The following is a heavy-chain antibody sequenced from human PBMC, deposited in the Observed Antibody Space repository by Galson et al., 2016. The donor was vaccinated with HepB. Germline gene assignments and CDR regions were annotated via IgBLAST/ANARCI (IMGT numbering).Heavy chain of an antibody. Sequence: SVKVSCKASGYTFTNYGVSWVRQAPGQGLEWMGWISPYNGNTNFEQKFQGRLTMTTDTSTSKAYMELRSLRSDDRAIYYCLRVRLGFRDFMDVWGEGTTVTVSS. V-gene: IGHV1-18*01. CDR2: ISPYNGNT. CDR1: GYTFTNYG. J-gene: IGHJ6*03. D-gene: IGHD3-10*01. CDR3: LRVRLGFRDFMDV.